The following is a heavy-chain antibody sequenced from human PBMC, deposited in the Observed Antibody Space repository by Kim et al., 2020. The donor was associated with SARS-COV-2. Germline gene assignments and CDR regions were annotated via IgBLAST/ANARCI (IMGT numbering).Heavy chain of an antibody. CDR2: ISGSGGST. Sequence: GGSLRLSCAASGFTFSSYAMSWVRQAPGKGLEWVSAISGSGGSTYYADSVKGRFTISRDNSKNTLYLQMNSLRAEDTAVYYCAKNSQKMITFGGVIRFGGQGTLVTVSS. J-gene: IGHJ4*02. CDR3: AKNSQKMITFGGVIRF. CDR1: GFTFSSYA. V-gene: IGHV3-23*01. D-gene: IGHD3-16*02.